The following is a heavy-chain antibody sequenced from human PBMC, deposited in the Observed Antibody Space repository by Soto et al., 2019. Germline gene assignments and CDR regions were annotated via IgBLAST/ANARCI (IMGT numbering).Heavy chain of an antibody. Sequence: GGSLRLSCAASGFAFSNYGMHWVRQAPGKGLEWVAIIAYDGTNTYYADSVKGRFTISRDNSKYTLYLQMNSLRDEDTAVYYCAKDDGTFLYHTSGYTLDYWGHGNLVTVSS. CDR1: GFAFSNYG. D-gene: IGHD3-22*01. V-gene: IGHV3-30*18. J-gene: IGHJ4*01. CDR3: AKDDGTFLYHTSGYTLDY. CDR2: IAYDGTNT.